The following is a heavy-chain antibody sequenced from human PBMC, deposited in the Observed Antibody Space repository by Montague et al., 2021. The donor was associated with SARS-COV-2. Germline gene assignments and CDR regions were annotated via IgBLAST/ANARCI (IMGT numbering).Heavy chain of an antibody. J-gene: IGHJ4*02. CDR1: VGSISNYY. CDR2: IYDSGSA. V-gene: IGHV4-59*12. Sequence: SETLSLTCTVSVGSISNYYWTWIRQPPGKGLEWIGYIYDSGSANYNPSLKSRVTMSVDTSKNQFSLKLSSVTAADTAVYYCVRDQGRSNWNYPDYWGQGTLVTVSS. D-gene: IGHD1-20*01. CDR3: VRDQGRSNWNYPDY.